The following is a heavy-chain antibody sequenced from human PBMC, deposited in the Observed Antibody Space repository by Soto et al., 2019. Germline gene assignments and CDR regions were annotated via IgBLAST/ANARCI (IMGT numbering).Heavy chain of an antibody. CDR1: GGSISSGGYY. CDR3: EREDGVTPHYGMDV. D-gene: IGHD3-3*01. J-gene: IGHJ6*02. V-gene: IGHV4-31*03. Sequence: QVQLQESGQGLVKPSQTLSLTCPVSGGSISSGGYYWSWIRQHPGKGLEWIGYIYYSGSTYYNPSLKSRVTISVDTSKNQCSLKLSSVTAADTAVYYCEREDGVTPHYGMDVWGQGTTVTVSS. CDR2: IYYSGST.